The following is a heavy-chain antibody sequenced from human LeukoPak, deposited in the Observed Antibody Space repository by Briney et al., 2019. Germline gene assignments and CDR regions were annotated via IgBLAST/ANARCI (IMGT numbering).Heavy chain of an antibody. CDR2: IFGNDDK. Sequence: SGPTLVKPTQTVTVTCTFSGFSVSTSGVGVGWIRQPPGKALEWLALIFGNDDKRYRPSLKNRLTVTKDTSKSQVVLTMTNMGPEDTATYYCAHMTVSYYYGPGNSYYFDFWGQGTLVTVSS. CDR1: GFSVSTSGVG. D-gene: IGHD3-10*01. CDR3: AHMTVSYYYGPGNSYYFDF. V-gene: IGHV2-5*01. J-gene: IGHJ4*02.